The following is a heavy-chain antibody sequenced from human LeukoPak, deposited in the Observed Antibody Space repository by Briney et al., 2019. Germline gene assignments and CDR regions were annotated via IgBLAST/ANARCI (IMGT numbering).Heavy chain of an antibody. J-gene: IGHJ4*02. D-gene: IGHD4-23*01. CDR1: GGSFSGYY. CDR3: AAGGNSTLGNFDY. Sequence: SETLSLTCAVYGGSFSGYYWSWIRQPPGKGLEWIGEINHSGSTNHNPSLKSRVTISVDTSKNQFSLKLSSVTAADTAVYYCAAGGNSTLGNFDYWGQGTLVTVSS. V-gene: IGHV4-34*01. CDR2: INHSGST.